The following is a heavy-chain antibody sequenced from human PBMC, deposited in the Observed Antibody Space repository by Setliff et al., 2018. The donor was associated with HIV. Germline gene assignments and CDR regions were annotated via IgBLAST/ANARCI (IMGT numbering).Heavy chain of an antibody. J-gene: IGHJ4*02. CDR2: IIPIFGTT. V-gene: IGHV1-69*13. CDR1: GGTSSRYT. Sequence: GASVKVSCKASGGTSSRYTISWVRQAPGQGLEWMGGIIPIFGTTNYAQRFQGRVSITADASTSTAYMELSSLRPEDTAMYFCARDNYYDTSGAIGYWGQGTMVTVSS. CDR3: ARDNYYDTSGAIGY. D-gene: IGHD3-22*01.